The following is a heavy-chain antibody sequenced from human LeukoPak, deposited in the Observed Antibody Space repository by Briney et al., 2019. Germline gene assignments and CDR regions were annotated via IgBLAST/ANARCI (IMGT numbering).Heavy chain of an antibody. CDR3: ARSSSDDYYDSSGYLDY. J-gene: IGHJ4*02. CDR2: ISYDGSNK. V-gene: IGHV3-30-3*01. D-gene: IGHD3-22*01. Sequence: GGSLRLSCAASGXTFSSYAMHWVRQAPGKGLEWVAVISYDGSNKYYADSVKGRFTISRDNSKNTLYLQMNSLRAEDTAVYYCARSSSDDYYDSSGYLDYWGQGTLVTVSS. CDR1: GXTFSSYA.